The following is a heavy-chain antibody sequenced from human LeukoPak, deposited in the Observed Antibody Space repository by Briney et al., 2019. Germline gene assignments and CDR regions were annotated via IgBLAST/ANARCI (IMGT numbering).Heavy chain of an antibody. V-gene: IGHV1-2*02. Sequence: ASVKVSCKASGYTFTGYYMHWVRQAPGQGLEWMGWINPNSGGTNYAQKLQGGVTMTTDTSTSTAYMELRSLRSDDTAVYYCARESGSGSYFDYWGQGTLVTVSS. CDR1: GYTFTGYY. J-gene: IGHJ4*02. CDR3: ARESGSGSYFDY. D-gene: IGHD1-26*01. CDR2: INPNSGGT.